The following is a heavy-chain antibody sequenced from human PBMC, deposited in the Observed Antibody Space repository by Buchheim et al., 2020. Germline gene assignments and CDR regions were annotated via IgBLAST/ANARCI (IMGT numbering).Heavy chain of an antibody. D-gene: IGHD3-16*01. CDR3: AKVQGAASLGRWVYGMDV. CDR2: ISGSGGST. Sequence: EVQLLESGGGLVQPGGSLRLSCAASGFTFSSYAMSWVRQAPGKGLEWVSAISGSGGSTYYADSVKGRFTISRDNSKNTLYLQMNSLRAEDTAVYYCAKVQGAASLGRWVYGMDVWGQGTT. V-gene: IGHV3-23*01. J-gene: IGHJ6*02. CDR1: GFTFSSYA.